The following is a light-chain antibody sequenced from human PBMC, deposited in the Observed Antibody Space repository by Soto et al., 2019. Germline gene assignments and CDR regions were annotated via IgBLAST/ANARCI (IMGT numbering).Light chain of an antibody. CDR3: PEDNNLAWP. CDR2: AAA. V-gene: IGKV1-39*01. CDR1: QNYIFY. Sequence: QIAPSPSSLSESVSDRLTVPCRAKQNYIFYLNWYQQKPGKGPKRPINAAASLQRGVPSRFRGRGSWTEFTLTISSLQAEDFASYYCPEDNNLAWPFGHRSKVDIK. J-gene: IGKJ1*01.